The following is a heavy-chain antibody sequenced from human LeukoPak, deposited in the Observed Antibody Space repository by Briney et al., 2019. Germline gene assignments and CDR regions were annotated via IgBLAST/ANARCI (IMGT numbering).Heavy chain of an antibody. D-gene: IGHD1-26*01. CDR3: ARGMGATTQALFDS. V-gene: IGHV3-13*01. Sequence: PEGSLRLSCAASGFTFSAFDMHWVRQVTGKRLEWVSGIDTAGATYYPGSVKGRFTISRENAKNSLYLHMNGLRAGDTAVYFCARGMGATTQALFDSWGQGALVAVSS. CDR1: GFTFSAFD. CDR2: IDTAGAT. J-gene: IGHJ4*02.